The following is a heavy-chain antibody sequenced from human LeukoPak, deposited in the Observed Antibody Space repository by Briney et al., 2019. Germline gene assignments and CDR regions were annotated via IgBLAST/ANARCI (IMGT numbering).Heavy chain of an antibody. CDR2: IYQSGST. J-gene: IGHJ5*02. D-gene: IGHD6-13*01. V-gene: IGHV4-38-2*01. CDR1: GYSISSGYY. Sequence: SETLSLTCAVSGYSISSGYYWGWIRQPPGKGLDGIGRIYQSGSTYYNPALKSRVTVSVDTSNNQGSLKLSSVTAADTAVYYCASCKGSSSWYEGDWFDPWGQGTLVTVSS. CDR3: ASCKGSSSWYEGDWFDP.